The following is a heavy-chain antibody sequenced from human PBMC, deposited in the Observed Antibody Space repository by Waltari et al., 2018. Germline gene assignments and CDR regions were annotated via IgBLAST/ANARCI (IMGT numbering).Heavy chain of an antibody. Sequence: QVQLQQWGAGLLKPSETLSLTCAVYGGSFSGYYWSWIRQPPGKGLEWIGEINHSGSTNYNPALKSRVTISVDTSKNQFALKLSSVTAADTAVYYCARRHVAGRTPYYYYGMDVWGQGTTVTVSS. D-gene: IGHD6-13*01. V-gene: IGHV4-34*01. J-gene: IGHJ6*02. CDR2: INHSGST. CDR1: GGSFSGYY. CDR3: ARRHVAGRTPYYYYGMDV.